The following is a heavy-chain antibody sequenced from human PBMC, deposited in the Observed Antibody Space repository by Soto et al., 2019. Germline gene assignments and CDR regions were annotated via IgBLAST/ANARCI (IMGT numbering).Heavy chain of an antibody. CDR2: IIPFFGTT. V-gene: IGHV1-69*06. Sequence: SVKVSCKASGGTFTSFAISWVRQAPGQGLEWMGGIIPFFGTTNYAQNSQGRVTITADKSTSTAFMELSSLTSEDTAVYYCARDGVFTDNSGSYNWFDPWGQGTLVTVSS. D-gene: IGHD6-19*01. J-gene: IGHJ5*02. CDR1: GGTFTSFA. CDR3: ARDGVFTDNSGSYNWFDP.